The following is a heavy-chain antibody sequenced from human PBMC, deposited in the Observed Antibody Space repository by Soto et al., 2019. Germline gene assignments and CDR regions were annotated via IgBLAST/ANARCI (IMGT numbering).Heavy chain of an antibody. CDR2: IDTSGSS. V-gene: IGHV4-4*07. J-gene: IGHJ4*02. Sequence: LSLTCTVPGGSISSYYWSRIRQPAGDGLEWSGRIDTSGSSYYNPSLKRRVTMSVDTSKNQFSLKLSCVTAADAGGDYCGGVRGDDSSGELDYWGQGTLVTVYS. CDR1: GGSISSYY. D-gene: IGHD3-22*01. CDR3: GGVRGDDSSGELDY.